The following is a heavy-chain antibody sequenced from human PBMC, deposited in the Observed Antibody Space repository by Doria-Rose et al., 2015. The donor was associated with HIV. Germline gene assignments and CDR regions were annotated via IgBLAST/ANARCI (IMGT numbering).Heavy chain of an antibody. Sequence: ETGPVLVKPTETLTLTCTVSGVSLSSPGMGVSWIRQPPGKALEWLANIFSDDARSYKTSLKSRLTISRGTSKSQVVLTMTDMDPVDTATYYCARIKSSRWYHKYYFDFWGQGTLAIVSA. CDR2: IFSDDAR. CDR1: GVSLSSPGMG. J-gene: IGHJ4*02. V-gene: IGHV2-26*01. D-gene: IGHD6-13*01. CDR3: ARIKSSRWYHKYYFDF.